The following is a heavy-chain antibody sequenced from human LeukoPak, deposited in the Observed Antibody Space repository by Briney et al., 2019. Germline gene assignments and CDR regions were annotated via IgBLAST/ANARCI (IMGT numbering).Heavy chain of an antibody. Sequence: SETLSLTCTVSGGSISSYYWSWIRQPAGKGLEWIGYIYYSGSTNYNPSLKSRVTISVDTSKNQSSLKLSSVTAADTAVYYCARQGGSTEIDYWGQGTLVTVSS. CDR1: GGSISSYY. D-gene: IGHD3-16*01. V-gene: IGHV4-59*08. CDR3: ARQGGSTEIDY. J-gene: IGHJ4*02. CDR2: IYYSGST.